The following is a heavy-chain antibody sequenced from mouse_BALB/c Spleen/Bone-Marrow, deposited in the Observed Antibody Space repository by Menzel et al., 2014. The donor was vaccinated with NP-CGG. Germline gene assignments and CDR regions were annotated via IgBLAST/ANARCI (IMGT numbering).Heavy chain of an antibody. J-gene: IGHJ2*01. CDR1: GFTFSSYA. V-gene: IGHV5-6-5*01. CDR3: ARGGFRGLDY. Sequence: EVMLVESGGGLVKPGGSLKLSCAASGFTFSSYAMSLVRRTPEKRLEWVASISSGGSTYYPDSMKGRFTISRDNARNILYLQMSSLRSEDTAMYYCARGGFRGLDYWGQGTTLTVSS. CDR2: ISSGGST.